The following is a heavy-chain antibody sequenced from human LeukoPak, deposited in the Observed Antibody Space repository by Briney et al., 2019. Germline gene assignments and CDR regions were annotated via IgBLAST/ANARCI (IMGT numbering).Heavy chain of an antibody. J-gene: IGHJ4*02. D-gene: IGHD3-10*01. Sequence: ASVKVSCKASGYTFTGYYMHWVRQAPGQGLEWMGWINPNSGGTNYAQKFQGRVTMTRDTSISTAYMELSRLRSDDTAVYYCARVGRMTSGSRQYYLDYWGQGTLVTVSS. V-gene: IGHV1-2*02. CDR2: INPNSGGT. CDR1: GYTFTGYY. CDR3: ARVGRMTSGSRQYYLDY.